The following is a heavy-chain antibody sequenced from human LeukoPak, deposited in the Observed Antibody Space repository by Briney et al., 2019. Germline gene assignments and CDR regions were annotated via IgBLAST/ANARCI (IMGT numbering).Heavy chain of an antibody. Sequence: PGGSLRLSCATSGFTFSTYVMSWVRQAPGKGLEWISGVSDTGDTYYADSVTGRFTISRDISKNTLYLQMNSLTAEDTAVYYCAKGSGYDTDFDYWGQGTLVTVSS. CDR1: GFTFSTYV. CDR3: AKGSGYDTDFDY. D-gene: IGHD3-9*01. J-gene: IGHJ4*02. V-gene: IGHV3-23*01. CDR2: VSDTGDT.